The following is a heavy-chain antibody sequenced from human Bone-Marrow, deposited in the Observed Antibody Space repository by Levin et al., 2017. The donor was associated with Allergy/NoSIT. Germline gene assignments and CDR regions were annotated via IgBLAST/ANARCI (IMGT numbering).Heavy chain of an antibody. J-gene: IGHJ4*02. CDR3: ARDVIPYYYDSSGSLDY. Sequence: GGSLRLSCAASGFTFSDYYMSWIRQAPGKGLEWVSYISSSGSTIYYADSVKGRFTISRDNAKNSLYLQMNSLRAEDTAVYYCARDVIPYYYDSSGSLDYWGQGTLVTVSS. CDR1: GFTFSDYY. V-gene: IGHV3-11*01. D-gene: IGHD3-22*01. CDR2: ISSSGSTI.